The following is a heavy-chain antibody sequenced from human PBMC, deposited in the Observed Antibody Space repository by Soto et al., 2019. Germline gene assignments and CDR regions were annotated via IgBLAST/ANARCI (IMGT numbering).Heavy chain of an antibody. CDR2: IYYSGST. J-gene: IGHJ4*02. CDR3: ARFLHLGEPNPIYSFDY. V-gene: IGHV4-59*08. Sequence: SETLSLTCTVADGSISSYYWSRIRQPPGKGLEWLGYIYYSGSTNYNPSLKSRVTISVDTSKNQFSLKLSSVTAADTAVYYCARFLHLGEPNPIYSFDYWGQGPLVTSPQ. D-gene: IGHD3-16*01. CDR1: DGSISSYY.